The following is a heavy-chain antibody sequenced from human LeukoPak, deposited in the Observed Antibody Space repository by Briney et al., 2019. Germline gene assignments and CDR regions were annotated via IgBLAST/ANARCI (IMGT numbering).Heavy chain of an antibody. CDR3: AELGIPMIGGV. V-gene: IGHV3-7*01. CDR2: INQDGSEI. D-gene: IGHD3-10*02. J-gene: IGHJ6*04. Sequence: GGSLRLSCAASGFTFSSYWMSWVRQAPGKGLEWVANINQDGSEIYYVDSVKGRFTISRDNAKNSLYLQMNSLRAEDTAVYYSAELGIPMIGGVWGRGTTVTSSS. CDR1: GFTFSSYW.